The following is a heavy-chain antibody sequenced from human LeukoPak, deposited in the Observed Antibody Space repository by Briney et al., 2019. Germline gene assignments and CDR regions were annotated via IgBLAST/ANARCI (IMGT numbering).Heavy chain of an antibody. V-gene: IGHV1-46*01. CDR2: INPSGGST. J-gene: IGHJ4*02. CDR3: ARAVRYSGSYPTLPGY. D-gene: IGHD1-26*01. CDR1: GYTFTSYY. Sequence: ASVKVSCKASGYTFTSYYMHWVRQAPGQGLEWMGIINPSGGSTSYAQKFQGRVTMTRNTSISTAYMELSSLRSEDTAVYYCARAVRYSGSYPTLPGYWGQGTLVTVSS.